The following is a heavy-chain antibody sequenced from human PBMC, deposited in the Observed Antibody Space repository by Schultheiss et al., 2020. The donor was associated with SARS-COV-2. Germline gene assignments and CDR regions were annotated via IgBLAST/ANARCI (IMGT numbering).Heavy chain of an antibody. CDR3: ARDGGYYDPYMDV. J-gene: IGHJ6*03. Sequence: SMKISCAASGFTFSSYWMHWVRQAPGKGLEWVSGISWNSGSIGYADSVKGRFTISRDNAKNSLYLQMNSLRAEDTAVYYCARDGGYYDPYMDVWGKGTTVTVSS. CDR1: GFTFSSYW. CDR2: ISWNSGSI. V-gene: IGHV3-9*01. D-gene: IGHD3-3*01.